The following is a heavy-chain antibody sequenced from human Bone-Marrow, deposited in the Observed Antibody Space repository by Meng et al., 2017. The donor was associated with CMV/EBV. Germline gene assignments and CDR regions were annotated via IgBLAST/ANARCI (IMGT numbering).Heavy chain of an antibody. J-gene: IGHJ6*02. Sequence: ASVKVSCKASEYTFTGYYIHWVRQAPGQGPEWMGWINPNGGGTDYAQKFEGRVTMTRDTSITTAYMELSGLRFEDTAVYYCARDELRGAVAGSSNTVSWYYYYGMDVWGQGTTVTVSS. CDR2: INPNGGGT. CDR1: EYTFTGYY. D-gene: IGHD6-19*01. CDR3: ARDELRGAVAGSSNTVSWYYYYGMDV. V-gene: IGHV1-2*02.